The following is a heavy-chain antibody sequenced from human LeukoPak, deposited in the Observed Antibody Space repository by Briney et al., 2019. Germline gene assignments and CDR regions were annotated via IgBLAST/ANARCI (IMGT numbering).Heavy chain of an antibody. CDR1: GGSISSYY. V-gene: IGHV4-59*01. D-gene: IGHD2/OR15-2a*01. CDR2: IYYTGST. CDR3: ARVRGNYFPDY. Sequence: SETLSLTCTVSGGSISSYYWSWIRQPPGKGLEWIGYIYYTGSTNYNPSLKSRVTISVDASKNQFSLKLRSVTAADTAVYYCARVRGNYFPDYWGQGTLVTVSS. J-gene: IGHJ4*02.